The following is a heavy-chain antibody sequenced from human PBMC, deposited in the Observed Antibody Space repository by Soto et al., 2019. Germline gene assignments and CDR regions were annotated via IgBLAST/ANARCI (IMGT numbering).Heavy chain of an antibody. Sequence: GGSLRLSCTASGFTFGDYAMSWFRQAPGKGLEWVGFIRSKAYGGTTEYAASVKGRFTISRDDSKSIAYLQMNSLKTEDTAVYYCTSGYDSSYYYYYMDVWGKGTTVTVSS. J-gene: IGHJ6*03. V-gene: IGHV3-49*03. CDR3: TSGYDSSYYYYYMDV. CDR2: IRSKAYGGTT. D-gene: IGHD5-12*01. CDR1: GFTFGDYA.